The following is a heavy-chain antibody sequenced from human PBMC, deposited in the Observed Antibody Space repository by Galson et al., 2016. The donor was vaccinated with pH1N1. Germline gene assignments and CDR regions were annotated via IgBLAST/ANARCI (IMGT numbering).Heavy chain of an antibody. CDR3: ATEYYLASGTDPLVGYYGMDV. J-gene: IGHJ6*02. CDR1: GFPFSNAR. Sequence: LRLSCAASGFPFSNARMNWVRQAPGKGLEWVGRSKSKTDGGTTDYAAPVKGRFTVSRDDSKNTLYLEMNSLKTEDTAVYYCATEYYLASGTDPLVGYYGMDVWGQGTTVTVSS. CDR2: SKSKTDGGTT. V-gene: IGHV3-15*01. D-gene: IGHD3-10*01.